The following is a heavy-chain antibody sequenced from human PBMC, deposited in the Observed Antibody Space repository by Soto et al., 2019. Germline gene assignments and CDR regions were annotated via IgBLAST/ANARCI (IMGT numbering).Heavy chain of an antibody. Sequence: PSETLSLTCTVSGGSISSGGYYWSWIRQPPGKGLEWIGYIYYSGSTNYNPSLKSRVTISVDTSKNQFSLKLSSVTAADTAVYYCARVRSSSGWYYFDYWGQGTLVTVSS. J-gene: IGHJ4*02. CDR1: GGSISSGGYY. D-gene: IGHD6-19*01. V-gene: IGHV4-61*08. CDR2: IYYSGST. CDR3: ARVRSSSGWYYFDY.